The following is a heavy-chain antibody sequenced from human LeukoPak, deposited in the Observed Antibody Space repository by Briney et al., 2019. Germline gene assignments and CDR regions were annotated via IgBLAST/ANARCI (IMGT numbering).Heavy chain of an antibody. CDR1: GFTFDDYA. CDR3: AKDMFPHYYDSSGLDY. J-gene: IGHJ4*02. Sequence: GGSLRLSCVASGFTFDDYAMHWVRQAPGKGLEWVSGISWNSGSIGYADSVKGRFTISRDNAKNSLYLQMNSLRAEDMALYYCAKDMFPHYYDSSGLDYWGQGTLVTVSS. D-gene: IGHD3-22*01. V-gene: IGHV3-9*03. CDR2: ISWNSGSI.